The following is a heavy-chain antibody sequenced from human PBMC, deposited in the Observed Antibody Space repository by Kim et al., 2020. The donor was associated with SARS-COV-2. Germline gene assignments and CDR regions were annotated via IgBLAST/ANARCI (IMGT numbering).Heavy chain of an antibody. CDR2: DGSTT. CDR3: AAVTGTVN. V-gene: IGHV3-74*01. J-gene: IGHJ4*02. Sequence: DGSTTPYADSVKGRFTISRDNAKNTLYLQMNSLSVEDTAVYHCAAVTGTVNWGQGTLVIVSS. D-gene: IGHD6-19*01.